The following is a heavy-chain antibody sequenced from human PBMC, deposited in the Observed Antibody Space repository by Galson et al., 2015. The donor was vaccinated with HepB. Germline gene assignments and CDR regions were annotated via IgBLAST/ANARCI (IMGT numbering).Heavy chain of an antibody. CDR3: ARGGDYVAFDI. Sequence: SLRLSCAASGFTFSSYSMNWVRQAPGKGLEWVSYISSSSSTIYYADSVKGRFTISRDNAKNSLYLQMNSLRAEDTAVYYCARGGDYVAFDIWGQGTMVTVSS. CDR2: ISSSSSTI. V-gene: IGHV3-48*04. CDR1: GFTFSSYS. D-gene: IGHD4-17*01. J-gene: IGHJ3*02.